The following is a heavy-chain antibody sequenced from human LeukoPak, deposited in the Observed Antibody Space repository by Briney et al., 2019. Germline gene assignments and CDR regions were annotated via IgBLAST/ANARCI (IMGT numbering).Heavy chain of an antibody. CDR3: ARGSTIGASSSSGP. J-gene: IGHJ5*02. Sequence: ASVKVSCKASGYTFTGYYMHWVRQAPGQGLEWMGWMNPNSGNTGYAQKFQGRVTMTRNTSISTAYMELSSLRSEDTAVYYCARGSTIGASSSSGPWGQGTLVTVSS. V-gene: IGHV1-8*02. CDR2: MNPNSGNT. D-gene: IGHD6-6*01. CDR1: GYTFTGYY.